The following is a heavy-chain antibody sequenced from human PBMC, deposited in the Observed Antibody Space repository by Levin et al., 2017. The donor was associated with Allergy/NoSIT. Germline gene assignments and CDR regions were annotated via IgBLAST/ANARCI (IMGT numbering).Heavy chain of an antibody. CDR2: INHSGST. CDR1: GGSFSGYY. CDR3: ARGRALAFFGVVLTMGYYYYMDV. D-gene: IGHD3-3*01. V-gene: IGHV4-34*01. J-gene: IGHJ6*03. Sequence: SQTLSLPCAVYGGSFSGYYWSWIRQPPGKGLEWIGEINHSGSTTYNPSLKSRVTISLDTSKNQFSLKLSSVTAADTAVYYCARGRALAFFGVVLTMGYYYYMDVWGKGTTVTVSS.